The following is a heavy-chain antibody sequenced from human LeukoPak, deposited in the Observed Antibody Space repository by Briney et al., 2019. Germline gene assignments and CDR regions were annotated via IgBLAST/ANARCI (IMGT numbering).Heavy chain of an antibody. V-gene: IGHV3-23*01. CDR3: AKEIRFLEWLLYRYPAFDY. CDR2: ISGSGGST. CDR1: GFTFSSYA. J-gene: IGHJ4*02. D-gene: IGHD3-3*01. Sequence: GGSLRLSCAASGFTFSSYAMSWVRQAPRKGLEWVSAISGSGGSTYYADSVKGRYTISRDNSKNTLYLQMNSLRAEDTAVYYCAKEIRFLEWLLYRYPAFDYWGQGTLVTVSS.